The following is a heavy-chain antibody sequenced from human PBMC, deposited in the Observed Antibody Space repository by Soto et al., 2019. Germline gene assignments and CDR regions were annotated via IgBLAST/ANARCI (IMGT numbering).Heavy chain of an antibody. V-gene: IGHV1-2*02. CDR1: GYPLTAKY. CDR3: AKGGSSWTEWFDP. J-gene: IGHJ5*02. Sequence: QVQLVQSGAEVKKPGASVKVSCKASGYPLTAKYLHWVPQAPGQGLEWMGWINPSSGGTKEAQKFRGRVTMTRDTSISAAYMELSRLTSDDTAVYYCAKGGSSWTEWFDPWGQGTLVTVSS. D-gene: IGHD6-13*01. CDR2: INPSSGGT.